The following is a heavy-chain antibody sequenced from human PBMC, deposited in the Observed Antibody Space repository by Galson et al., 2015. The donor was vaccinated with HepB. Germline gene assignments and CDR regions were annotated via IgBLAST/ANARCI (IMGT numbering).Heavy chain of an antibody. J-gene: IGHJ4*02. V-gene: IGHV3-33*01. D-gene: IGHD6-19*01. CDR3: ARTYSSGWYFDY. Sequence: SLRLSCAASGFTFSSYGMHWVRQAPGKGLEWVAVIWYDGSNKYYADSVKGRSTIPRDNSKNTLYLQMNSLRAEDTAVYYCARTYSSGWYFDYWGQGTLVTVSS. CDR1: GFTFSSYG. CDR2: IWYDGSNK.